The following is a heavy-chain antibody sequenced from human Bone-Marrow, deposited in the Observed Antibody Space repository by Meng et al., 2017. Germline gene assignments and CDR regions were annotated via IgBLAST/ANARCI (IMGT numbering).Heavy chain of an antibody. CDR3: ARDPGWPLLWFGELLSSGFDY. CDR2: IRGDGSST. D-gene: IGHD3-10*01. J-gene: IGHJ4*02. V-gene: IGHV3-74*01. CDR1: GFTFSTYW. Sequence: GGAGRWLVLPGGSRGPSCAASGFTFSTYWMHWVRQAPGRGLVWASRIRGDGSSTNYADSVKGRFTISRDNAKNTLYLQMNSLRAEDTAVYYCARDPGWPLLWFGELLSSGFDYWGQGTLVTVSS.